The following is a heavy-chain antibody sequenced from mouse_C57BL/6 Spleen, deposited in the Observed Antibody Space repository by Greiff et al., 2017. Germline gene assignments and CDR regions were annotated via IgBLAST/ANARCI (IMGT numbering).Heavy chain of an antibody. D-gene: IGHD2-3*01. CDR2: INPSTGGT. CDR1: GYSFTGYY. CDR3: ARGDDGYHWYFDV. J-gene: IGHJ1*03. Sequence: VQLQQSGPELVKPGASVKISCKASGYSFTGYYMNWVKQSPEKSLEWIGEINPSTGGTTYNQKFKAKATLTVDKSSSTAYMQLKSLTSEDSAVYYCARGDDGYHWYFDVWGTGTTVTGSS. V-gene: IGHV1-42*01.